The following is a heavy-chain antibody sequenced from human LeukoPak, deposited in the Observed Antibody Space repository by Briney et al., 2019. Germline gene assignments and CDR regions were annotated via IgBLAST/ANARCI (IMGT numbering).Heavy chain of an antibody. CDR3: ATGRAYYYDSRGYFRAAYDFDY. V-gene: IGHV1-18*01. D-gene: IGHD3-22*01. J-gene: IGHJ4*02. Sequence: GASVKVSCKASGYTFTSYGISWVRQAPGQGLEWMGWISAYNGNTDYAQKLQGRVTMTTDTSTSTAYMELRSLRSDDTAVYYCATGRAYYYDSRGYFRAAYDFDYWGQGTLVTVSS. CDR2: ISAYNGNT. CDR1: GYTFTSYG.